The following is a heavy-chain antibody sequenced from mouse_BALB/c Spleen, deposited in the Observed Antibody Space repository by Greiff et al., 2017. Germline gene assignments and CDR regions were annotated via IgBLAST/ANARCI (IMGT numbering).Heavy chain of an antibody. CDR3: ARHEGGSSGYPYFDY. D-gene: IGHD3-1*01. CDR2: INSNGGST. CDR1: GFTFSSYY. J-gene: IGHJ2*01. V-gene: IGHV5-6-2*01. Sequence: EVHLVESGGGLVKLGGSLKLSCAASGFTFSSYYMSWVRQTPEKRLELVAAINSNGGSTYYPDTVKGRFTISRDNAKNTLYLQMSSLKSEDTALYYCARHEGGSSGYPYFDYWGQGTTLTVSS.